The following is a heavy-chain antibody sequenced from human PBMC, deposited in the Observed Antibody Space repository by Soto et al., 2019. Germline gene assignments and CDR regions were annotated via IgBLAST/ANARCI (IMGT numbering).Heavy chain of an antibody. V-gene: IGHV3-30*18. J-gene: IGHJ4*02. Sequence: QVQLVESGGGVVQPGRYLILSCAASGFTFSSSGMHWVRQAPGKGLGWVAVISYDGINKYYADSVKGRFTISRDNSKNTVHMQMNILRAEDAVVYYCAKSVYNWSDVLFDFWGQGTLVTVSS. CDR3: AKSVYNWSDVLFDF. CDR1: GFTFSSSG. CDR2: ISYDGINK. D-gene: IGHD1-1*01.